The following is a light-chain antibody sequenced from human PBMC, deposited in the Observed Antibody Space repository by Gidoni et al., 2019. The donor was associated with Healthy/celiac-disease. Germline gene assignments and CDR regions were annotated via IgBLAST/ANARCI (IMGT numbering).Light chain of an antibody. CDR3: QQGYSTPRT. CDR1: QSISSY. V-gene: IGKV1-39*01. J-gene: IGKJ1*01. Sequence: EIQMTQSPSSLSASVGDRVTITCRASQSISSYLNWYQQKPGKAPKLLIYAASSLQSGVPSRFSGRGSGTDFTLTISSLQPEDFAAYYCQQGYSTPRTFGQGTKVEIK. CDR2: AAS.